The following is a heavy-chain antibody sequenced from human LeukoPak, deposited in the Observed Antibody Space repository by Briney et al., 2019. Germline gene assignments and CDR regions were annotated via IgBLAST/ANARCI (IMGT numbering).Heavy chain of an antibody. CDR3: AKDCHYVGTLVS. J-gene: IGHJ4*02. Sequence: PGGSLRLSCAASGFTVSINYRSRLRPAPGGGLVGVSVTYSGGSTYYADSVKGRFTISRDNSKNTLYLQMSSLRAEDTAVYHCAKDCHYVGTLVSWGEGTLVTVSS. V-gene: IGHV3-66*02. CDR2: TYSGGST. CDR1: GFTVSINY. D-gene: IGHD3-10*02.